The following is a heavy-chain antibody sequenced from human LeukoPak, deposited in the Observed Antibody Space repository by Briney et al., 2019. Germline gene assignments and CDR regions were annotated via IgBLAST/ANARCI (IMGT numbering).Heavy chain of an antibody. CDR1: GYTFTGNY. CDR3: ARRAPTKTIDSYGPFDY. D-gene: IGHD5-18*01. CDR2: INPNSGGT. V-gene: IGHV1-2*02. J-gene: IGHJ4*02. Sequence: ASVKVSCKASGYTFTGNYVHWVRQAPGQGLEWMGWINPNSGGTNYAQKFQGRVTMTRDTSISTAYMELSRLRSDDTAVYYCARRAPTKTIDSYGPFDYWGQGTLVTVSS.